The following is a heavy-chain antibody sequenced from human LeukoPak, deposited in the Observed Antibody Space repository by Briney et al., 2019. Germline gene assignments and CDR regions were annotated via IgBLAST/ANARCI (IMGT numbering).Heavy chain of an antibody. V-gene: IGHV3-21*01. CDR1: GFTFSSYN. D-gene: IGHD2-2*01. J-gene: IGHJ6*02. Sequence: PGGSLRLSCAASGFTFSSYNMNWVRQAPGKGLEWVSSISSSSIDIYYADSVKGRFTISRDNAKNSLYLQMNSLRVEDTAVYYCARPGECTSTSCYYYYYYGMDVWGQGTTVTVSS. CDR2: ISSSSIDI. CDR3: ARPGECTSTSCYYYYYYGMDV.